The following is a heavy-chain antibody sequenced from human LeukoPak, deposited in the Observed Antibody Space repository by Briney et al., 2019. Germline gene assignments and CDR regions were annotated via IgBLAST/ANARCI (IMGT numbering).Heavy chain of an antibody. D-gene: IGHD3-10*01. CDR1: GFTFDDYA. CDR3: ARAVWSRGGL. CDR2: ISWNSGSI. Sequence: GGSLRLSCAASGFTFDDYAMHWVRQAPGKGLEWVSGISWNSGSIGYADSVKGRFTISRDNAKNSLYLQMNSLRAEDTAVYYCARAVWSRGGLWGQGTLVTVSS. V-gene: IGHV3-9*01. J-gene: IGHJ4*02.